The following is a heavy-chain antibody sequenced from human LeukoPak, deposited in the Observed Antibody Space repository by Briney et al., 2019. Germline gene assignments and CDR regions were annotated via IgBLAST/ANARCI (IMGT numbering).Heavy chain of an antibody. CDR3: AREKYSNPLGYFDY. J-gene: IGHJ4*02. Sequence: SETLSLTCAVYGGSFSGYYCSWIRQPPGKGLEWIWEINHSGSTNYNPSLKSRVTISVDTSKNQFSLKLSSVTAADTAVYYCAREKYSNPLGYFDYWGQGTLVTVSS. CDR2: INHSGST. CDR1: GGSFSGYY. V-gene: IGHV4-34*01. D-gene: IGHD4-11*01.